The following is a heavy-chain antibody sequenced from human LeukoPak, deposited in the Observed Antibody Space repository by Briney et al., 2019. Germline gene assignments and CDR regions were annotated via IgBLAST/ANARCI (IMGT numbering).Heavy chain of an antibody. V-gene: IGHV3-30*03. J-gene: IGHJ4*02. CDR3: ALNPPDDVDRAMVTD. Sequence: GGSLRLSCAASGFTFSSYGMHWVRQAPGKGLEWVAVISYDGSNKYYADSVKGRFTISRDNSKNTLYLQMNSLRAEDTAVYYCALNPPDDVDRAMVTDWGQGTLVTVSS. CDR2: ISYDGSNK. D-gene: IGHD5-18*01. CDR1: GFTFSSYG.